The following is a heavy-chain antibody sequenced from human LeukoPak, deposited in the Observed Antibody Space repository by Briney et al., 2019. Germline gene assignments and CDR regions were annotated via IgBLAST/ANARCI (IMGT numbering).Heavy chain of an antibody. Sequence: PGGSLRLSCAASGFTFSSYAIHWVRQAPGKGLEWVAVISYDGSYKDYADSVKGRFTFSRDNSKNTLFLQMNSLRAEDTAVYYCARGARKGDDYGGFFDYWGQGTLVTVSS. J-gene: IGHJ4*02. V-gene: IGHV3-30*04. D-gene: IGHD4-23*01. CDR1: GFTFSSYA. CDR3: ARGARKGDDYGGFFDY. CDR2: ISYDGSYK.